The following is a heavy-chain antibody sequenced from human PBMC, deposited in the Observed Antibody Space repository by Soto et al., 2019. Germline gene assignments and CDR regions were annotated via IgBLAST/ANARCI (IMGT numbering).Heavy chain of an antibody. CDR3: ARLGYCTGTSCYTFDS. J-gene: IGHJ4*02. Sequence: PRESLKISCQGSGYSFTSYWIGWVSQRPGKGLEWMGRINPSDSYTTYSPSFQGHVTISTDKSFSTAYLQWSGLKASDTAMYYCARLGYCTGTSCYTFDSWGQGTLVTVSS. V-gene: IGHV5-10-1*01. CDR1: GYSFTSYW. CDR2: INPSDSYT. D-gene: IGHD2-2*02.